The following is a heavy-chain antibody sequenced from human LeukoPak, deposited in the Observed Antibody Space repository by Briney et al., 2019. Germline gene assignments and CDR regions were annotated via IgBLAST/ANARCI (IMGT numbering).Heavy chain of an antibody. CDR1: GGSISSSSYY. Sequence: SETLSLTCTVSGGSISSSSYYWGWIRQPPGKGLEWIGSIYYSGSTYYNPSLKSRVTISVDTSKNQFSPKLSSVTAADTAVYYCARFNDYGNIENDYWGQGTLVTVSS. CDR3: ARFNDYGNIENDY. J-gene: IGHJ4*02. CDR2: IYYSGST. D-gene: IGHD4-17*01. V-gene: IGHV4-39*01.